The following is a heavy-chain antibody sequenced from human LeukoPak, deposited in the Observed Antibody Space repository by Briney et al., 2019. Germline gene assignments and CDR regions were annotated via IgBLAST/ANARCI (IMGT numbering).Heavy chain of an antibody. Sequence: PGGSLRLSCAASGFSFSSYDMYWVRQAPGKGLEWVAFMRYDGNNKYYADSVKGRFTISRDNSESTLYLQLNSLRAEDTAVYYCTTITVASHFDYWGPGTLVTVSS. V-gene: IGHV3-30*02. D-gene: IGHD6-19*01. CDR1: GFSFSSYD. CDR3: TTITVASHFDY. CDR2: MRYDGNNK. J-gene: IGHJ4*02.